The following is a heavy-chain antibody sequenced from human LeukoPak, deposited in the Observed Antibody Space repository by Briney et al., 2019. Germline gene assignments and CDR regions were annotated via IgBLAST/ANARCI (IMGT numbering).Heavy chain of an antibody. CDR2: IYYTGST. CDR3: ARGLNRNDYGDYGY. V-gene: IGHV4-59*01. J-gene: IGHJ4*02. CDR1: GGPLSSYY. D-gene: IGHD4-17*01. Sequence: SETLSLTCTVSGGPLSSYYWTWIRQPPGKGLEWIGYIYYTGSTSYNPSLKSRVTISVQTSKNQFSLKLSSVTAADTAVYYCARGLNRNDYGDYGYWGQGTLVTVSS.